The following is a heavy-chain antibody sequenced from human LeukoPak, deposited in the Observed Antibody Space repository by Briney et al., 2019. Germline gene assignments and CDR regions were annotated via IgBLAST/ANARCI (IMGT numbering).Heavy chain of an antibody. V-gene: IGHV4-31*03. J-gene: IGHJ4*02. Sequence: SETLSLTCTVSGGSISSGGYYWSWIRQHPGKGLEWIGYIYYSGSTYYNPSLKSRVTISVDTSKNQFSLKLSSVTAADTAVYYCARVKGELWPFDYWGQGTLVTVSS. CDR2: IYYSGST. CDR3: ARVKGELWPFDY. D-gene: IGHD5-18*01. CDR1: GGSISSGGYY.